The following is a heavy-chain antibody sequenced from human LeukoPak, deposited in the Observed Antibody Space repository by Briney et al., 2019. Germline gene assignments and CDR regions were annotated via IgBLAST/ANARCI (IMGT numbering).Heavy chain of an antibody. V-gene: IGHV1-46*01. CDR3: ARAPFDWLHPYYYYYMDV. J-gene: IGHJ6*03. CDR2: INPSGGST. D-gene: IGHD3-9*01. Sequence: ASVKVSCKASGYTFTSYYMHWVRQAPGQGLEWMGIINPSGGSTSYAQKFQGRVTMTRDMSTSTVYMELSSLRSEDTAVYYCARAPFDWLHPYYYYYMDVWGKGTTVTISS. CDR1: GYTFTSYY.